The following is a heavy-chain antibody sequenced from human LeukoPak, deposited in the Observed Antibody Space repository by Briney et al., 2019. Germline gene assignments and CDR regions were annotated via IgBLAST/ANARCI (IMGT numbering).Heavy chain of an antibody. CDR2: IYPDDSDT. Sequence: PGESLKISCKDSGYSFTTYWIGWVRQMPGKGLELMGIIYPDDSDTKYSPSFQGQVTISVDKSISTAYLQWSSLKASDTAIYYCARHWIYDYWGQGTLVTVSS. V-gene: IGHV5-51*01. CDR1: GYSFTTYW. J-gene: IGHJ4*02. D-gene: IGHD1-7*01. CDR3: ARHWIYDY.